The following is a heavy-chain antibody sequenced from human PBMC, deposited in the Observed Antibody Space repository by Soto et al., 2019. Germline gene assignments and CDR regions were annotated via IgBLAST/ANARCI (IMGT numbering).Heavy chain of an antibody. CDR3: ARGRSSSCNWFDP. CDR2: INHSGST. D-gene: IGHD6-13*01. CDR1: GGSFSGYY. Sequence: SETLSLTCAVYGGSFSGYYWSWIRQPPGKGLEWIGEINHSGSTNYNPSLKSRVTISVDTSKNQFSLKLSSVTAADTAVYYCARGRSSSCNWFDPWGQGTLVNVSS. J-gene: IGHJ5*02. V-gene: IGHV4-34*01.